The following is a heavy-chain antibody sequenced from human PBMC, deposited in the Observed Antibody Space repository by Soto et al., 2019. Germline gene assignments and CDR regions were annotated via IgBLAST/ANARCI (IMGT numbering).Heavy chain of an antibody. CDR2: INAGNGNT. CDR3: ARATGTSPFDY. D-gene: IGHD1-1*01. CDR1: GYTFTSYA. J-gene: IGHJ4*02. Sequence: QVQLVQSGAEVKKPGASVKVSCKASGYTFTSYAMHWVRQSPGQRLEWMGWINAGNGNTKYSQKFQGRVTITRDTSASTAYMELSSLRSEDTAVYYCARATGTSPFDYWGQGTLVTVSS. V-gene: IGHV1-3*01.